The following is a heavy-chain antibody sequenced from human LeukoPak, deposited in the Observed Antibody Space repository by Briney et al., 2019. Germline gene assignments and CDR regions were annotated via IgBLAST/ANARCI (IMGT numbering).Heavy chain of an antibody. V-gene: IGHV3-53*01. CDR1: GFTFSSTS. J-gene: IGHJ4*02. CDR3: ARGFPY. Sequence: GGSLRLSCAASGFTFSSTSMSWVRQAPGKGLEWVSVIYSGGSTYYADSEKGRFTISRDNSKNTLYLQMNSLRAEDTAVYYCARGFPYWGQGTLVTVSS. CDR2: IYSGGST.